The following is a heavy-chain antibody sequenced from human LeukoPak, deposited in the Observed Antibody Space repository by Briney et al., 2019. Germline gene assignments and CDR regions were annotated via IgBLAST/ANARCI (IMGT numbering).Heavy chain of an antibody. CDR3: ARDGSPFMMTSVFDY. J-gene: IGHJ4*02. V-gene: IGHV6-1*01. CDR1: GDSVSSKSAT. D-gene: IGHD3-16*01. CDR2: TYYRSKWYN. Sequence: SQTLSLTCALSGDSVSSKSATWNWIRQSPSRGLEWLGRTYYRSKWYNDYAVSVKSRITINPDTSKSQFSLHLNSVTPEDTAVYYCARDGSPFMMTSVFDYWGQGTLVTVSS.